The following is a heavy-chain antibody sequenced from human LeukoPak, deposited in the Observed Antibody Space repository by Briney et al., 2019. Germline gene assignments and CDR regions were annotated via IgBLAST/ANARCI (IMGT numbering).Heavy chain of an antibody. CDR3: AKDLIRRDIVVVPAAISSYYGMDV. Sequence: GRSLRLSCAASGFTFSSYGMHWVRQAPGKGLEWVAVISYDGSNKYYADSVKGRFTISRDNSKNTLYLQMNSLRAEDTAVYYCAKDLIRRDIVVVPAAISSYYGMDVWGQGTTVTVSS. J-gene: IGHJ6*02. D-gene: IGHD2-2*01. CDR1: GFTFSSYG. CDR2: ISYDGSNK. V-gene: IGHV3-30*18.